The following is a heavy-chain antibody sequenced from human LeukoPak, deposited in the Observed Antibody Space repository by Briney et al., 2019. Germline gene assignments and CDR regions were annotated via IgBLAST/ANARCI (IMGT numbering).Heavy chain of an antibody. D-gene: IGHD6-13*01. CDR1: GFTFSSYC. CDR2: INSDGSST. V-gene: IGHV3-74*01. J-gene: IGHJ4*02. Sequence: PGGSLRLSCAASGFTFSSYCMHWVRQAPGKGLVWVSRINSDGSSTSYADSVKGRFTISRDNAKNTLYLQMNSLRAEDTAVYYCARTPYSSSWTLGYWGQGTLVTVSS. CDR3: ARTPYSSSWTLGY.